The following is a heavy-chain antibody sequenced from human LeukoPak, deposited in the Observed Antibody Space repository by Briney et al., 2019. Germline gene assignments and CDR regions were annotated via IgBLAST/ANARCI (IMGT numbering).Heavy chain of an antibody. D-gene: IGHD2-15*01. CDR1: GGSISSYY. J-gene: IGHJ2*01. Sequence: KPSETLSLTCTVSGGSISSYYWNWIRQPPGKGLEWIGFIYYTGSTNYNPSLKSRVTISLDTSKNQFSLRLNSVTAADTAVYYCARGYCSGGSCYYFDLWGRGTLVTVSP. CDR2: IYYTGST. CDR3: ARGYCSGGSCYYFDL. V-gene: IGHV4-59*01.